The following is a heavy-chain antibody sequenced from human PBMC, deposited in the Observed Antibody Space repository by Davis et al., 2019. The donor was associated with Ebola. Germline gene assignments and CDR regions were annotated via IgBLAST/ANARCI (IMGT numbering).Heavy chain of an antibody. CDR2: ISVCSGYI. J-gene: IGHJ4*02. D-gene: IGHD3-10*01. Sequence: GGSLRLSCAASGFSFSSYWMSWVRQAPGKGLEWVSSISVCSGYIYYEDSVKGRFTISRDNAKNSLYLQMNSLRAEDTAVYYCARGIWFGDPGTFDYWGQGTLVTVSS. CDR3: ARGIWFGDPGTFDY. V-gene: IGHV3-21*04. CDR1: GFSFSSYW.